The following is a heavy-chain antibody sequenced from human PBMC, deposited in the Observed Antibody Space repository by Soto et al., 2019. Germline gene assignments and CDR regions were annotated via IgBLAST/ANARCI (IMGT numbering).Heavy chain of an antibody. D-gene: IGHD6-19*01. Sequence: SQDLSLTCAISGDSVSSNTAAWNWIRSSPSRGLEWLGRTYYRSNWRHDYAVSVKSRITVNPDTSKNHFSLQLNSVTPDDTAVYYCARGVAGSGFDLWGQGTLVTVYS. CDR1: GDSVSSNTAA. CDR2: TYYRSNWRH. J-gene: IGHJ4*02. CDR3: ARGVAGSGFDL. V-gene: IGHV6-1*01.